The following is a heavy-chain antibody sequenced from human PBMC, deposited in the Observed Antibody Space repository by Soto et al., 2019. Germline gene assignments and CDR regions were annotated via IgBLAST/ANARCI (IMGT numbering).Heavy chain of an antibody. J-gene: IGHJ4*02. D-gene: IGHD1-26*01. Sequence: ETRSRTGTLAGCSISSYYWRRIRQPPEKGLEWIGYIHYSGSTNYNPSLKSRVTISVDTSKNQFSLKLRSVTGADTAVYYCASRYGGNFDDWGQGTRVTVS. CDR3: ASRYGGNFDD. CDR1: GCSISSYY. V-gene: IGHV4-59*01. CDR2: IHYSGST.